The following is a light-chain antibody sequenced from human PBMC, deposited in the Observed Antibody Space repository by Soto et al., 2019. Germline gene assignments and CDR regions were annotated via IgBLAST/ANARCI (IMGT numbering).Light chain of an antibody. CDR1: QGFSSSY. CDR2: GAF. CDR3: QQYDSSPLT. Sequence: ENVLTQSPGTQSLSPGERATLSCRASQGFSSSYLAWYQQKPGQAPRLLIYGAFNRAPGIPDRFSGSGSGTDFTLTISRMEPEDFGVYYCQQYDSSPLTFGQGTKVDIK. J-gene: IGKJ1*01. V-gene: IGKV3-20*01.